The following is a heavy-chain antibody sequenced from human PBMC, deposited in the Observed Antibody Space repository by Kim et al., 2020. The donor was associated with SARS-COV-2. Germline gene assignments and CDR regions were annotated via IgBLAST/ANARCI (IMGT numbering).Heavy chain of an antibody. D-gene: IGHD6-6*01. CDR1: GFTFSDYY. Sequence: GGSLRLSCAASGFTFSDYYMSWIRQAPGKGLEWVSYISSSSSYTNYADSVKGRFTISRDNAKNSLYLQMNSLRAEDTAVYYCARDRRQLVLRYNYYGMDVWGQGTTVTVSS. CDR2: ISSSSSYT. CDR3: ARDRRQLVLRYNYYGMDV. J-gene: IGHJ6*02. V-gene: IGHV3-11*05.